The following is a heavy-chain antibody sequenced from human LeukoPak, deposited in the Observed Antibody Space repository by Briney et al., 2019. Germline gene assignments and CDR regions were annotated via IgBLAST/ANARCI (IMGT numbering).Heavy chain of an antibody. V-gene: IGHV3-33*01. CDR2: IWYDGSNK. CDR1: GFTFSSYG. Sequence: PGGSLRLSCAASGFTFSSYGMHWVRQAPGKGLEWVAVIWYDGSNKYYADSVKGRFTISRDNSKNTLYLQMNSLRAEDTAVYYCAREEIWFGEKYFDYWGQGTLVTVSS. D-gene: IGHD3-10*01. CDR3: AREEIWFGEKYFDY. J-gene: IGHJ4*02.